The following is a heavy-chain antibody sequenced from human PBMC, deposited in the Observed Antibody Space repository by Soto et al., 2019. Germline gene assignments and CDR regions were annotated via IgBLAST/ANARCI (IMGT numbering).Heavy chain of an antibody. V-gene: IGHV1-69*13. D-gene: IGHD2-2*02. CDR3: ARDSPDQLLYPVARYYGMDV. CDR1: GGTFSSYA. CDR2: IIPIFGTA. J-gene: IGHJ6*02. Sequence: GASVKVSCKASGGTFSSYAISWVRQAPGQGLEWMGGIIPIFGTANYAQKFQGRVTITADESTSTAYMEPSSLRSEDTAVYYCARDSPDQLLYPVARYYGMDVWGQGTTVTVSS.